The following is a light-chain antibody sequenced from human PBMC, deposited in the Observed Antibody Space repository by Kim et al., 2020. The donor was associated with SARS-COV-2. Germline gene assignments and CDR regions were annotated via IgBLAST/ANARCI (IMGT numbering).Light chain of an antibody. V-gene: IGLV1-47*01. CDR3: SAWDDSLSGRV. J-gene: IGLJ3*02. Sequence: QSVLTQPPSASGTPGQRVTIPCSGSSSNIASNSVSWYQQLPGTAPKLLIYKNDQRPSGVPDRFSGSKSGTSASLAISGLRSEDDADYYCSAWDDSLSGRVFGGGTQLTVL. CDR2: KND. CDR1: SSNIASNS.